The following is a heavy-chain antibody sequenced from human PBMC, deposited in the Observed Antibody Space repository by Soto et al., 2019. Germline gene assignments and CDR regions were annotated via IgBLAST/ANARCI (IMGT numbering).Heavy chain of an antibody. D-gene: IGHD3-3*01. CDR1: GYTFTSYY. Sequence: ASVKVSCKASGYTFTSYYMHWVRQAPGQGLEWMGIINPSGGSTSYAQKFQGRVTMTRDTSTSTVYMELSSLRSEDTAVYYCARDSTNYDFWSGYSFDPWSQGTLVTVSS. CDR2: INPSGGST. J-gene: IGHJ5*02. CDR3: ARDSTNYDFWSGYSFDP. V-gene: IGHV1-46*01.